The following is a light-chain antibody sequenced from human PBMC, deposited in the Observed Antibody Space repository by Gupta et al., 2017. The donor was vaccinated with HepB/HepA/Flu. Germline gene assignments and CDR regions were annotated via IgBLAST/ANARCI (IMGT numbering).Light chain of an antibody. CDR2: QDN. Sequence: SYELTQPPSVSVSPGQTASITCSGDKLGNKYTSWYQQRPGQSPVLVIYQDNKRPSGIPERFSGSNSGNTATLTISETQAMDEDDYYCQAGDSSTVFGGGTKLTVL. CDR3: QAGDSSTV. CDR1: KLGNKY. V-gene: IGLV3-1*01. J-gene: IGLJ2*01.